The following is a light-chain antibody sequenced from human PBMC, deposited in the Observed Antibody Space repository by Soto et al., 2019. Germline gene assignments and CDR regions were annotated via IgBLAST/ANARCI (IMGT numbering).Light chain of an antibody. V-gene: IGKV1-5*03. Sequence: DIQMTQSPSTLSGSVGDRVTITCRASQTISSWLAWYQQKPGKAPKLLIYKASTLKSGVPSRFSGSGSGTEFTLTISSLQPDDFATYYCQQYNSYSRTFGQGTKGGYQ. CDR1: QTISSW. CDR2: KAS. J-gene: IGKJ1*01. CDR3: QQYNSYSRT.